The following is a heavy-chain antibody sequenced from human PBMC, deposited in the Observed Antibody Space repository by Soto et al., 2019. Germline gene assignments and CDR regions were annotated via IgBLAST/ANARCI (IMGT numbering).Heavy chain of an antibody. V-gene: IGHV1-18*04. Sequence: QVQLVQSGAEVKKPGASVKVSCKASGYTFTNNGITWVRQAPGQGLEWMGWISPYNDNANNAQKFQGRITMTTDTSTSTAYMGLRSLRSDDTAVYYCARGTYDFWSGAYYYFAMDVWGQGTTVTVSS. D-gene: IGHD3-3*01. J-gene: IGHJ6*02. CDR2: ISPYNDNA. CDR1: GYTFTNNG. CDR3: ARGTYDFWSGAYYYFAMDV.